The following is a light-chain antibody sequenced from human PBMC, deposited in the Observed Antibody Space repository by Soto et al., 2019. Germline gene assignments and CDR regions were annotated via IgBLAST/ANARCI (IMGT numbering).Light chain of an antibody. J-gene: IGLJ3*02. CDR3: QVWDSSTAV. Sequence: SYELTQSLSVSVPLGQTARITCGGNNIGSRNVHWYQQKPGQAPVLVLYRDSNRPSGIPERFSGSNSGNTATLTISRAQAGDEGDYYCQVWDSSTAVFGGGTKLTVL. CDR1: NIGSRN. V-gene: IGLV3-9*01. CDR2: RDS.